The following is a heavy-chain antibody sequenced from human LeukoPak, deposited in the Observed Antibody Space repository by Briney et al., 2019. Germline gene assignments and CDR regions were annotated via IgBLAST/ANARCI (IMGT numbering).Heavy chain of an antibody. D-gene: IGHD3-3*01. J-gene: IGHJ4*02. CDR2: ISSSSSTI. CDR1: GFTFSSYS. Sequence: GGSLRLSCAASGFTFSSYSMNWVRQAPGKGLEWVSYISSSSSTIYYADSVKGRFTISRDNAKNSLYLRMNSLRAEDTAVYYCARDTYYDFWSGFDYWGQGTLVTVSS. CDR3: ARDTYYDFWSGFDY. V-gene: IGHV3-48*01.